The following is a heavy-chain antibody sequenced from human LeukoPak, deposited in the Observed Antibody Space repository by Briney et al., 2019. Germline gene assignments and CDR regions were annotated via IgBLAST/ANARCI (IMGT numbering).Heavy chain of an antibody. CDR2: IFYSGST. J-gene: IGHJ3*02. Sequence: SETLSLTCTVSGGSINSYYWSWIRQPPGKGLEWIGNIFYSGSTYYSPSLRSRVTISLDTSRNQFSLKLNSVTAADTAVYYCAKSNGYGLVDIWGQGTMVTVSS. D-gene: IGHD3-10*01. CDR3: AKSNGYGLVDI. V-gene: IGHV4-59*12. CDR1: GGSINSYY.